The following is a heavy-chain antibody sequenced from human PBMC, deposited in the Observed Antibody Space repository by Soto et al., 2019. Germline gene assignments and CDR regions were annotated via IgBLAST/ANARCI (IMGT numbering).Heavy chain of an antibody. CDR2: IYSGGST. V-gene: IGHV3-66*01. CDR3: ASSRRYSHDYFDY. Sequence: GGSLRLSCAASGFTVSSNYMSWVRQAPGKGLEWVSVIYSGGSTYYADSVKGRFTISRDNSKNTLYLQMNSLRAEDTAVYYCASSRRYSHDYFDYWGQGTLVTVSS. D-gene: IGHD5-18*01. CDR1: GFTVSSNY. J-gene: IGHJ4*02.